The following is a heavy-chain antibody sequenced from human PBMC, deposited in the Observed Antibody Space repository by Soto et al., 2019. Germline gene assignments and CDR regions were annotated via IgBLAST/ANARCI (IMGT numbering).Heavy chain of an antibody. D-gene: IGHD3-3*01. V-gene: IGHV3-23*01. CDR2: IDTSGGST. CDR3: ATDRDFWSGYYPYMEL. CDR1: GFTVCTYP. Sequence: GSLCLPGAPAGFTVCTYPTTWVRQARAKGLEWVSAIDTSGGSTYYADSVRGRFTISRDNSKNTLYLQITSMRDQDTAVYYCATDRDFWSGYYPYMELWGRGTTGTVSS. J-gene: IGHJ6*03.